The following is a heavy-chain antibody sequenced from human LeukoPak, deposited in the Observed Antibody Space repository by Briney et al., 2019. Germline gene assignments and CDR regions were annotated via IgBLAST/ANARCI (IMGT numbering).Heavy chain of an antibody. CDR3: ARDNDYVYYFDY. CDR1: GFTFSSYE. Sequence: GGSLRLSRAASGFTFSSYEMNWVRQAPGKGLEWVSYISSSGSTKYYADSVKGRFTISRDNAKNSLYLQMNSLRAEDTAVYYCARDNDYVYYFDYWGQGTLVTVSS. CDR2: ISSSGSTK. V-gene: IGHV3-48*03. J-gene: IGHJ4*02. D-gene: IGHD3-16*01.